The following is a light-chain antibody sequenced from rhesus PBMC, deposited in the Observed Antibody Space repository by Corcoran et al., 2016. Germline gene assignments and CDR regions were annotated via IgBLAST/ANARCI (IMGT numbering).Light chain of an antibody. J-gene: IGKJ2*01. CDR2: GGS. CDR3: VQAIAFPYS. Sequence: DIVMTQTPLSLPITSGEPASISCRSSQSLLHSNGNTYLHWYLQKPGQSPQLLFYGGSNRASGVPDRFSGSGSGTDFTLKISKVEAEDVGVYSCVQAIAFPYSFGQGTKVEIK. CDR1: QSLLHSNGNTY. V-gene: IGKV2-72*01.